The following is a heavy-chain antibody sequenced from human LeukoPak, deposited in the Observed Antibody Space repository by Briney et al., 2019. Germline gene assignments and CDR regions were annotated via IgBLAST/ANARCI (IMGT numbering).Heavy chain of an antibody. CDR2: ISGSGGST. CDR1: GFTFSSYA. V-gene: IGHV3-23*01. D-gene: IGHD6-6*01. Sequence: GGSLRLSCAASGFTFSSYAMSWVRQAPGKGLEWVSTISGSGGSTYYADSVKGRFTISRDNSKNTLYLQMNSLRAEDTAVYYCAKGNYGSFYFDYWGQGTLVTVSS. J-gene: IGHJ4*02. CDR3: AKGNYGSFYFDY.